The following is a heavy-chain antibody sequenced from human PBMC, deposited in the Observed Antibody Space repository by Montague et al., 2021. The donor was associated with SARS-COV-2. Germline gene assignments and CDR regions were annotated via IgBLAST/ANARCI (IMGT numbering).Heavy chain of an antibody. CDR1: GFTFSSYS. CDR2: ISSSSSYI. CDR3: ARDQQLVLGYYYGMDV. J-gene: IGHJ6*02. Sequence: SLRLSCAASGFTFSSYSMNWVRQAPGKGLEWVSSISSSSSYIYYADPVKGRFTISRDSAKNSLYLQMNSLRAEDTAVYYCARDQQLVLGYYYGMDVWGQGTTVTVSS. V-gene: IGHV3-21*01. D-gene: IGHD6-13*01.